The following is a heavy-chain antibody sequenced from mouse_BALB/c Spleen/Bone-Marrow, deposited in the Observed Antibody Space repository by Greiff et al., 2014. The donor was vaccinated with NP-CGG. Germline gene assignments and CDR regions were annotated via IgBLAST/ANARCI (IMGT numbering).Heavy chain of an antibody. J-gene: IGHJ4*01. V-gene: IGHV2-6-7*02. CDR2: IWGDGST. CDR3: ARDSYAMDY. CDR1: GFPLTGYG. Sequence: VKLQESGPGLVAPSQSLSITCTVSGFPLTGYGVNWVRQPPGKGLEWLGMIWGDGSTDYNSALKSRLSISKDNSKSQVFLKMNSLQTDDTARYYCARDSYAMDYWGQGTSVTVSS.